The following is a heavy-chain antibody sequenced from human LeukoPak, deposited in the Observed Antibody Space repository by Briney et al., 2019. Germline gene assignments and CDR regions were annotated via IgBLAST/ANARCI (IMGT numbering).Heavy chain of an antibody. CDR1: GFTFDDYG. J-gene: IGHJ4*02. CDR2: INWNGGST. V-gene: IGHV3-20*04. CDR3: ATANVYCSGGSCSL. D-gene: IGHD2-15*01. Sequence: PGGSLRLSCAASGFTFDDYGMSWVRQAPGKGLEWVSGINWNGGSTGYADSVKGRFTISRDNAKNSLYLQMNSLRAEDTAVYYCATANVYCSGGSCSLWGQGTLVTVSS.